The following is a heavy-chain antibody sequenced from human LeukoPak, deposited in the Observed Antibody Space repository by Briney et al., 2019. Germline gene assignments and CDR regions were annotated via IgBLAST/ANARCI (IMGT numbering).Heavy chain of an antibody. D-gene: IGHD6-19*01. CDR2: INHSGST. CDR1: GGSFSGYY. J-gene: IGHJ6*03. V-gene: IGHV4-34*01. Sequence: SETLSLTCAVYGGSFSGYYWSWIRQPPGKGLEWIGEINHSGSTNYNPSLKSRVTISVDTSKNQFSLKLSSVTAADTAVYYCARGSSGWYVPSNYYYYYMDVWGKGTTVTVSS. CDR3: ARGSSGWYVPSNYYYYYMDV.